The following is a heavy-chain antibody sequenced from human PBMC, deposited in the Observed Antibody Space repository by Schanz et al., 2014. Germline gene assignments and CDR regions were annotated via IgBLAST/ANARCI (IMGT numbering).Heavy chain of an antibody. J-gene: IGHJ4*02. V-gene: IGHV3-48*01. D-gene: IGHD3-10*01. CDR2: ISSGGTTI. CDR1: GFSFSSYS. Sequence: EVQLVESGGGLVQPGESLRLSCAVSGFSFSSYSMSWVRQAPGKGLEWIAYISSGGTTIYYADSVKGRFTISRDNAKSSLYLQMNSLRVDDTAVYYCARDWSGDYGSASYLASWGQGTLVTVSS. CDR3: ARDWSGDYGSASYLAS.